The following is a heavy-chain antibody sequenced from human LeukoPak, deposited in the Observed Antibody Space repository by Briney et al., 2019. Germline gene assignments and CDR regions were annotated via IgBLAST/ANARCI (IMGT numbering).Heavy chain of an antibody. Sequence: GGSLRLSCAASGFTFSSYAMHWVRQAPGKGLEYVSAISSKGGSTYYADSVKGRFTISRDNPKNTLYLQMSGLRTEDTAVYYCVKDHGSNGDYGDWFDFWGQGTLVTVSS. V-gene: IGHV3-64D*09. J-gene: IGHJ4*02. CDR1: GFTFSSYA. CDR2: ISSKGGST. D-gene: IGHD4-17*01. CDR3: VKDHGSNGDYGDWFDF.